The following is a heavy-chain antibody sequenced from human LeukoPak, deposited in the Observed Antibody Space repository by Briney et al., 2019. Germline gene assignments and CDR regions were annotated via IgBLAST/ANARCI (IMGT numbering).Heavy chain of an antibody. J-gene: IGHJ4*02. Sequence: ASVKVSCTASGYTFTSNYIHWVRQAPGQGLEWMGMIYPRDGSTSYAQKFQSRVTVTRDTSTSTVHMELSGLRSEDTAVYYCARDQEGFDYWGQGTLVTVSS. CDR2: IYPRDGST. CDR3: ARDQEGFDY. V-gene: IGHV1-46*01. CDR1: GYTFTSNY.